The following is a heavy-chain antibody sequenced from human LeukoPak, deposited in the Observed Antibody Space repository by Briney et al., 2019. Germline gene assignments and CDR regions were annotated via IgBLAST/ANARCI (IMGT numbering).Heavy chain of an antibody. CDR3: ARDTPVGYYDSSGYFDY. V-gene: IGHV1-46*01. J-gene: IGHJ4*02. Sequence: GASVKVSCKASGYTFTGYYMHWVRQAPGQGLEWMGIINPSGGSTSYAQKFQGRVTMTRDTSTSTVYMELSSLKSEDTAVYYCARDTPVGYYDSSGYFDYWGQGTLVTVSS. D-gene: IGHD3-22*01. CDR2: INPSGGST. CDR1: GYTFTGYY.